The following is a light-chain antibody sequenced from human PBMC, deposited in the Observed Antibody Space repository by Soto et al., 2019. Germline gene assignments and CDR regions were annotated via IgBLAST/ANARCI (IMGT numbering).Light chain of an antibody. V-gene: IGKV1-5*03. CDR1: QSISSW. J-gene: IGKJ1*01. Sequence: DIQMTQSPSTLSASVGDRVTITCRASQSISSWLAWYQQKPGTAPKPLISKASRLERGVPSRFSGSGSGTDFTLTINSLQPEDFASYYCQQSYSVPWTFGHGTKVDTK. CDR3: QQSYSVPWT. CDR2: KAS.